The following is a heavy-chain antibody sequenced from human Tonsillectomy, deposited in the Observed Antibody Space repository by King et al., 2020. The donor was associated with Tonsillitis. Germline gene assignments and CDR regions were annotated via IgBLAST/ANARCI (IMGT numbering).Heavy chain of an antibody. Sequence: VQLVESGGGWVKPGGSLRLSCAASGFTFSNAWMSWVRQAPGKGLEWVGRIKSKTDGWPTDYAAPVQGRFTISRDDSKNTLYLQMNSLKTEDTAVYYCTTESPYDFRSGYFDYWGQGTLVTVSS. CDR3: TTESPYDFRSGYFDY. CDR2: IKSKTDGWPT. D-gene: IGHD3-3*01. V-gene: IGHV3-15*01. CDR1: GFTFSNAW. J-gene: IGHJ4*02.